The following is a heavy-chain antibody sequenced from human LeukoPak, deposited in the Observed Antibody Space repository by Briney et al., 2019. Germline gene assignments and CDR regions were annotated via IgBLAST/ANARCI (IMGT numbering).Heavy chain of an antibody. CDR2: ISWNSGSI. Sequence: GGSLRLSCAASGFTLDDYAMHWVRQAPGKGLEWVSGISWNSGSIGYADSVKGRFTISRDNAKNSLYLQMNSLRAEDTALYYCAKEASIAVAGLHYYYGMDVWGQGTTVTVSS. D-gene: IGHD6-19*01. CDR3: AKEASIAVAGLHYYYGMDV. V-gene: IGHV3-9*01. J-gene: IGHJ6*02. CDR1: GFTLDDYA.